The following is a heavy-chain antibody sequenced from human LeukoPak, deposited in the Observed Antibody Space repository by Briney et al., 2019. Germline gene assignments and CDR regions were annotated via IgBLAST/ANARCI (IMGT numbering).Heavy chain of an antibody. J-gene: IGHJ4*02. V-gene: IGHV3-23*01. CDR1: GFTFSSYA. CDR3: PRREYDILTGYYSLDY. D-gene: IGHD3-9*01. CDR2: ISGSGVST. Sequence: GGSLRLSCAASGFTFSSYAMSWGRQAPGKVLEWVSAISGSGVSTYYADAVKGLFTISRDNSKTTLYLQMNSLRAEDTAVFFWPRREYDILTGYYSLDYWGQGTLVTVSS.